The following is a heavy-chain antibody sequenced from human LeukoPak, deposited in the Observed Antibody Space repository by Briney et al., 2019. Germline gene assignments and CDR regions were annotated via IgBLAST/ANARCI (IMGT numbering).Heavy chain of an antibody. CDR1: GYTFNTYG. Sequence: APVKVSCKPSGYTFNTYGITWVRQAPGQGLEWMGWINPNSGGTNYAQKFQGRVTMTRDTSISTAYMELSRLGSDDTAVYYCARDSRYAALYYYYYYMDVWGKGTTVTVSS. CDR2: INPNSGGT. J-gene: IGHJ6*03. V-gene: IGHV1-2*02. D-gene: IGHD2-8*01. CDR3: ARDSRYAALYYYYYYMDV.